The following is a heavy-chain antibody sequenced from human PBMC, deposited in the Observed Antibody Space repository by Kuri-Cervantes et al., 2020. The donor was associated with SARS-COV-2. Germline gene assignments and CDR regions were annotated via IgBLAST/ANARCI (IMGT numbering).Heavy chain of an antibody. CDR3: ARSSVPAEFDY. Sequence: GGSLRLSCAASGFTFSDYYMSWIRQAPGKGLEWVSYISSSGSTIYYADSVKGRFTISRDNAKNSLYLQMNSLRVEGTAVYYCARSSVPAEFDYWGQGTLVTVSS. V-gene: IGHV3-11*04. CDR1: GFTFSDYY. D-gene: IGHD2-2*01. CDR2: ISSSGSTI. J-gene: IGHJ4*02.